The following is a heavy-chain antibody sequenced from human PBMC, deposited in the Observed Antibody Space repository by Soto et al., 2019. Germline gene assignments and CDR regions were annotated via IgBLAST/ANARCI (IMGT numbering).Heavy chain of an antibody. Sequence: PSETLSLTCAVYGGSFSGYYWSWIRQPPGKGLEWIGEINHSGSTNYNPSLKSRVTISVDTSKNQFSLKLSSVTAADTAVYYCARAVPAEDYYYGMDVWGQGTTDTVFS. CDR2: INHSGST. J-gene: IGHJ6*02. V-gene: IGHV4-34*01. CDR1: GGSFSGYY. D-gene: IGHD2-2*01. CDR3: ARAVPAEDYYYGMDV.